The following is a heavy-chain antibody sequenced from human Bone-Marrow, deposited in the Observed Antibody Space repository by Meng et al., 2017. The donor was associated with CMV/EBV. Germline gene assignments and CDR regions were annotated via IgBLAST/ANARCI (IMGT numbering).Heavy chain of an antibody. V-gene: IGHV3-48*03. D-gene: IGHD6-13*01. J-gene: IGHJ5*02. CDR1: GFTFSSYE. CDR3: SKTAAGTSRFDP. CDR2: ISSSGSPI. Sequence: GESLKISCAASGFTFSSYEMKWVRQAPGKGLEWVSYISSSGSPIYYADSVKGRFTISRDNAKNSLYLQMNSLRAEDTAVYYCSKTAAGTSRFDPWGQGPLVTVSS.